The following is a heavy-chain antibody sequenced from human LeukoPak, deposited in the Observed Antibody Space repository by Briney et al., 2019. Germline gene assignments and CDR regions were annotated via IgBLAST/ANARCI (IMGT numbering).Heavy chain of an antibody. CDR3: ARDPGLNV. D-gene: IGHD3-16*01. CDR1: GFTFSNYW. J-gene: IGHJ4*02. V-gene: IGHV3-7*01. CDR2: IKQDGSEK. Sequence: GGSLRLSCAASGFTFSNYWMSGVRQAPGKGLEWVANIKQDGSEKYYVDSVKGRFTISRDNAKNSLYLQMNSLRAGDTAVYYCARDPGLNVWGQGTLVTVSS.